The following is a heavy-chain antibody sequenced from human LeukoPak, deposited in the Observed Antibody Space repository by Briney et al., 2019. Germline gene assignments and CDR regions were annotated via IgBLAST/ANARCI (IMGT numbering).Heavy chain of an antibody. CDR3: ARLTDLGYCSGGSCLDY. J-gene: IGHJ4*02. D-gene: IGHD2-15*01. Sequence: ASVKVSCKASGYTFTSYGISWVRQAPGQGLEWMGWISANNGNTNYAQKLQGRVTMTTDTSTSTAYMELRSLRSDDTAVYYCARLTDLGYCSGGSCLDYWGQGTLVTVSS. CDR2: ISANNGNT. CDR1: GYTFTSYG. V-gene: IGHV1-18*01.